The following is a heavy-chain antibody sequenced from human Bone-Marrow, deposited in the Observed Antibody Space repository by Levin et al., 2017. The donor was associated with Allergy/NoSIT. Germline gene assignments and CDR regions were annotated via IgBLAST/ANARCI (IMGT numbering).Heavy chain of an antibody. V-gene: IGHV3-74*01. Sequence: GGSLRLSCAASGFTFSSYWMHWVRQAPGKGLVWVSRINSDGSSTSYADSVKGRFTISRDNAKNTLYLQMNSLRAEDTAVYYCARDPRSTGIWGSYRHYYYYYMDVWGKGTTVTVSS. J-gene: IGHJ6*03. CDR3: ARDPRSTGIWGSYRHYYYYYMDV. D-gene: IGHD3-16*02. CDR2: INSDGSST. CDR1: GFTFSSYW.